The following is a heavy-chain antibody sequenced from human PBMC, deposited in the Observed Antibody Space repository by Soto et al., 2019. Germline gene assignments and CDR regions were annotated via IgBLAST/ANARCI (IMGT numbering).Heavy chain of an antibody. CDR2: IRSSGGST. J-gene: IGHJ4*02. CDR3: ASRPYCSGGSCFDY. V-gene: IGHV3-23*01. CDR1: GFTFSSYD. D-gene: IGHD2-15*01. Sequence: PGGSLRLSCAAPGFTFSSYDMSWVRQAPGKGLEWVSAIRSSGGSTYYTDSVKGRFTISRDNSRNTLYLQMNSLRAEDTAVYFCASRPYCSGGSCFDYWGLGTLVTVSS.